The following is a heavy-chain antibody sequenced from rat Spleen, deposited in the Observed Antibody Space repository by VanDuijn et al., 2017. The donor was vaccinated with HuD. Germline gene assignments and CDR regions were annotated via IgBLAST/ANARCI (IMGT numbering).Heavy chain of an antibody. D-gene: IGHD1-2*01. V-gene: IGHV5-29*01. CDR2: ITNAGGGT. Sequence: EVQLVESGGGLVQPGRSLKLSCAASGFTFSNYGMAWIRQAPTKGLEWVASITNAGGGTHYPDSVKGRFTISRDIAKSTLYLEMDSLRSEDTATYYCVRQGYLRDWYFDFWGPGTMVTVSS. CDR3: VRQGYLRDWYFDF. CDR1: GFTFSNYG. J-gene: IGHJ1*01.